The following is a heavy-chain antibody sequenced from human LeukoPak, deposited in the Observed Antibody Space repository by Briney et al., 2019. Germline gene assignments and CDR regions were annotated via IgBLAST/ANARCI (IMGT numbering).Heavy chain of an antibody. V-gene: IGHV4-30-4*08. D-gene: IGHD2-15*01. CDR3: ARDRRDQSGWYYIPGGS. J-gene: IGHJ5*02. CDR2: ICYSGST. CDR1: GGSISSGDYS. Sequence: SETLSLTCTVSGGSISSGDYSWSWIRQPPGKGLEYLGYICYSGSTYYNPSLKSRITISLDTSKNQFSLKLSSVTPADTAVYYCARDRRDQSGWYYIPGGSWGQGTLVTVSS.